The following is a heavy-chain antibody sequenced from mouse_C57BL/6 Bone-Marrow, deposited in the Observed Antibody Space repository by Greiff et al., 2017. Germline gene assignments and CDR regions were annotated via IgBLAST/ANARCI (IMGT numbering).Heavy chain of an antibody. J-gene: IGHJ2*01. Sequence: VHVKQSGAELVKPGASVKLSCTASGFNIKDYYMHWVKQRTEQGLEWIGRIDPEDGETKYAPKFQGKATITADTSSNTADLQLSSLTSEDTAVYYCARFAYYGSYYVDYWGQGTTLTVSS. V-gene: IGHV14-2*01. CDR1: GFNIKDYY. D-gene: IGHD1-2*01. CDR3: ARFAYYGSYYVDY. CDR2: IDPEDGET.